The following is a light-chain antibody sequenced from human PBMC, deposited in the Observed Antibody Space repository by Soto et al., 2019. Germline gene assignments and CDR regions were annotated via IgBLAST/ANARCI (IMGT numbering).Light chain of an antibody. J-gene: IGKJ2*01. V-gene: IGKV4-1*01. CDR1: QSVLYSSNNKNY. CDR2: WAS. Sequence: DIVMTQSPDSLAVFRGERATINCKSSQSVLYSSNNKNYLAWYQQRPGKPPKLLIYWASTRESGVPDRFSGSGSGTDFTLTITSLQAEDVAVYYCQQYESTPPTFGQGTKLEIK. CDR3: QQYESTPPT.